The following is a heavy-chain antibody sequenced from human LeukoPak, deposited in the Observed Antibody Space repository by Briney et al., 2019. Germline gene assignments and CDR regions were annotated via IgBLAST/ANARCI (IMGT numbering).Heavy chain of an antibody. V-gene: IGHV3-30*02. Sequence: GGSLRLSCAASGFTFSSYAMHWVRQAPGKGLEWVAFIRYDGSNKYYADSVKGRFTISRDNSKNTLYLQMNSLRAEDTAVYYCAKDRMILEWPFAETGQGNFDYWGQGTLVTVSS. CDR2: IRYDGSNK. CDR3: AKDRMILEWPFAETGQGNFDY. J-gene: IGHJ4*02. D-gene: IGHD3-3*01. CDR1: GFTFSSYA.